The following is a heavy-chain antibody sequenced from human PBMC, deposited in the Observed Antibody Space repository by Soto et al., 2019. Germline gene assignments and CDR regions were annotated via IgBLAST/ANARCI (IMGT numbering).Heavy chain of an antibody. J-gene: IGHJ4*02. CDR3: ARGFSSYSDF. Sequence: VASVKVSCKAYGYTFIDFDINWVRQAAGQGLEWMGWMNPNTGNTAYAQKFQGRLTLTRDTSISAAYMDLSSLTSEGTAVYYCARGFSSYSDFWAQGTLVTVSS. V-gene: IGHV1-8*01. CDR1: GYTFIDFD. D-gene: IGHD6-13*01. CDR2: MNPNTGNT.